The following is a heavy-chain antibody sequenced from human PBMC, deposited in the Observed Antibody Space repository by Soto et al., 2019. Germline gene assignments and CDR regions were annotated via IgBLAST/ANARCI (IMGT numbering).Heavy chain of an antibody. CDR1: GYTFTSYG. D-gene: IGHD3-3*01. V-gene: IGHV1-18*01. Sequence: ASVKVSCKASGYTFTSYGISWVRQAPGQGLEWMGWISAYNGNTNYAQKLQGRVTMTTDTSTSTAYMELRSLRSDDTAVYYCARSYYDFWSGYYTRFDWSNPQYYYYGMDVWGQGTTVTVSS. CDR3: ARSYYDFWSGYYTRFDWSNPQYYYYGMDV. CDR2: ISAYNGNT. J-gene: IGHJ6*02.